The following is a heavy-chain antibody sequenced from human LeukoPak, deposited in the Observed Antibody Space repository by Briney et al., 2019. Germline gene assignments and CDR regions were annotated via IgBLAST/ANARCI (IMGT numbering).Heavy chain of an antibody. CDR1: GGSFSSYA. CDR3: ARGGYKYDSSGYYPYNAFDI. Sequence: GASVKVSCKASGGSFSSYAISWVRQAPGQGLEWMGSIIPILGIANYAQKFKGRVTITADKSTSTAYMDLSSLRSEDTAVYYCARGGYKYDSSGYYPYNAFDIWGQGTMVTVSS. J-gene: IGHJ3*02. CDR2: IIPILGIA. D-gene: IGHD3-22*01. V-gene: IGHV1-69*04.